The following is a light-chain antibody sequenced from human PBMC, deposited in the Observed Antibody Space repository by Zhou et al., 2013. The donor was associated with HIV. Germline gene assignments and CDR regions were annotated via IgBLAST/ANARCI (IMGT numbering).Light chain of an antibody. J-gene: IGKJ2*01. CDR3: QHYGSSPYA. V-gene: IGKV3-20*01. Sequence: EIVLTQSPGSLSLSPGERATLSCRASQTVSGSYLAWYQQKPGQAPRLLIYGASSRATGIPDRFSGSGSGTDFTLTISRLEPEDFAVYYCQHYGSSPYAFGQGTKLEI. CDR1: QTVSGSY. CDR2: GAS.